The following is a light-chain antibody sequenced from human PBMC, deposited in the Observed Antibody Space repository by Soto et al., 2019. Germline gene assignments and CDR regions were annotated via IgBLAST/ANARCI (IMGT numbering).Light chain of an antibody. CDR1: SSDVGGYNS. CDR2: NVS. CDR3: SSYTSSSTYV. J-gene: IGLJ1*01. V-gene: IGLV2-14*01. Sequence: QSVLTQPASVSGSPGQSITISCTGTSSDVGGYNSVSWYQQHPGKAPKLMIYNVSNRPSGASNRFSGSKSGNTASLTFSGLKAEDEADYYCSSYTSSSTYVFGTGTKVTVL.